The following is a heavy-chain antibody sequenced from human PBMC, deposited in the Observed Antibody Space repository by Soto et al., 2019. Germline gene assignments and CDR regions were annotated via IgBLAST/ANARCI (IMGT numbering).Heavy chain of an antibody. CDR2: ISWNSGTI. V-gene: IGHV3-9*01. J-gene: IGHJ6*02. CDR3: AKSTGGTANGMDV. D-gene: IGHD2-8*02. Sequence: EVPLVESGGGLVQPGRSLRLSCGASGFTFDEYGMHWVRQAPGKGLEWVSGISWNSGTIGYVDSVKGRFTISRDNAKNSLYLQMSSLRAEDTALYYCAKSTGGTANGMDVWGQGTTVTVSS. CDR1: GFTFDEYG.